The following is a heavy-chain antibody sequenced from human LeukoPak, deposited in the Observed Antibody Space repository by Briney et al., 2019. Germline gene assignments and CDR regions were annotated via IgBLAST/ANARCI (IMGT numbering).Heavy chain of an antibody. Sequence: GGSLRLSCAASGFTFSSYSMNWVRQAPGKGLEWVSSISSSSSYIYYADSVKGRFTISRDNAKNSLYLQINSLRAEDTAVYYCARVSGSYYSIWGQGTLVTVSS. CDR3: ARVSGSYYSI. D-gene: IGHD1-26*01. CDR2: ISSSSSYI. V-gene: IGHV3-21*01. CDR1: GFTFSSYS. J-gene: IGHJ4*02.